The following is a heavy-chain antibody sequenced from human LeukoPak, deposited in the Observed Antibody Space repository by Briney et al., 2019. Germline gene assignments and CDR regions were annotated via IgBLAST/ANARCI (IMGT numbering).Heavy chain of an antibody. Sequence: PGGSLRLSCAASGFSFSSYAMSWVRQAPGKGLEWVSAIRGSGGSTYYADSVKGRFTISRDNSKNSLSLQMNSLRAEDTAVYYCVSHILRRIDRLSTSSRDAFDVWGRGTMVTVSA. CDR3: VSHILRRIDRLSTSSRDAFDV. CDR2: IRGSGGST. CDR1: GFSFSSYA. V-gene: IGHV3-23*01. D-gene: IGHD3-9*01. J-gene: IGHJ3*01.